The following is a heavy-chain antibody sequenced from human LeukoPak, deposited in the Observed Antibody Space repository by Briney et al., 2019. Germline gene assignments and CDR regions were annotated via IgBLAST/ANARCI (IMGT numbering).Heavy chain of an antibody. J-gene: IGHJ4*02. CDR3: ARTAARRFDY. CDR2: INPSGGST. V-gene: IGHV1-46*01. CDR1: GYSFTNYY. Sequence: ASVKVSCKTSGYSFTNYYMHWVRQAPGQGLEWMGIINPSGGSTNYAQKFQGRVTMTRDTSTTTVYMELTSLRSEDTAVYYCARTAARRFDYWGQGTLVTVSS. D-gene: IGHD6-6*01.